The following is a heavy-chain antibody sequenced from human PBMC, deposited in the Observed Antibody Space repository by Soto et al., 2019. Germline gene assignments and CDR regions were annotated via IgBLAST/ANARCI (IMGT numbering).Heavy chain of an antibody. D-gene: IGHD6-19*01. V-gene: IGHV5-10-1*01. CDR1: GYSFTSYW. J-gene: IGHJ5*02. CDR2: IAPSDSYT. CDR3: ARQDSSDWYEGLDP. Sequence: LGESLKISCKGSGYSFTSYWSHWVRQMPGKGLEWMGNIAPSDSYTNYSPSFQGHVTISADKSISTAYLQWSSLKASDTAMYYCARQDSSDWYEGLDPWGQGTLVTVSS.